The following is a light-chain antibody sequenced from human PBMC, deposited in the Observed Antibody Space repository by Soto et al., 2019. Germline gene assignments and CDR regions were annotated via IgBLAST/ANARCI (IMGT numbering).Light chain of an antibody. CDR1: QSISVW. J-gene: IGKJ1*01. Sequence: DIQMTQSPSTLSASVGDRVTITCRASQSISVWLAWYQQKAGKAPNLLIYKASRLESGVPSRFSGSGSETEFTLTISGLKPGDSATYYCQQNNSYSPTFGQGTKVEVK. V-gene: IGKV1-5*03. CDR3: QQNNSYSPT. CDR2: KAS.